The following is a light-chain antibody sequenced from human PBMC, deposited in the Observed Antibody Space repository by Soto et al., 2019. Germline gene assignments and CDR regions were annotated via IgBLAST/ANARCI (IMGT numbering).Light chain of an antibody. CDR2: DVN. V-gene: IGLV2-14*03. J-gene: IGLJ2*01. CDR3: SSISTISTFA. CDR1: SSDIGAFNH. Sequence: QSALTQPASVSGSPGQSIAIACTGTSSDIGAFNHVSWYQQHPGEAPKLLIYDVNNRPSGVSDRFSGSKSGNTASLTISGLQADAEADYYCSSISTISTFAFGGGTKVTVL.